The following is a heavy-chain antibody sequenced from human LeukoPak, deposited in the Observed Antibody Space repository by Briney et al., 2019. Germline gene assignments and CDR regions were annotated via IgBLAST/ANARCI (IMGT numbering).Heavy chain of an antibody. V-gene: IGHV3-7*03. CDR1: GFIFSHYW. Sequence: GGSLRLSCVASGFIFSHYWMTWVRQAPGKGLGWVGHIKEDGSEERYVDSVRGRFAISRDNAKNSLFLQMNSLGVDDTAMYFCVRDVGYYLFDFWGQGALVTVSS. J-gene: IGHJ4*02. CDR3: VRDVGYYLFDF. D-gene: IGHD1-26*01. CDR2: IKEDGSEE.